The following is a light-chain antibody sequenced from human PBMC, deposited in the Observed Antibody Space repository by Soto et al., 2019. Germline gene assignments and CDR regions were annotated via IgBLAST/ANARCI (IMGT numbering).Light chain of an antibody. Sequence: DIQMTQSPSTLSASVGDRVTITFRASQSISSWLAWYQQKPGKAPKLLIYDASNLESGVPSRFSGSGSGTEFTLTISSLQPDDFATYYCQQYNSYAITFGQGTRLEIK. CDR2: DAS. J-gene: IGKJ5*01. V-gene: IGKV1-5*01. CDR3: QQYNSYAIT. CDR1: QSISSW.